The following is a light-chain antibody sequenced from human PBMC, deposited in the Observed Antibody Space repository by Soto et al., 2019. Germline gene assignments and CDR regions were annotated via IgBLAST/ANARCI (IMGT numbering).Light chain of an antibody. J-gene: IGLJ3*02. CDR1: TDDIGAYNY. Sequence: QSALTQPASVSGSPGQSITFSCTGTTDDIGAYNYVSWYQHHPGKAPKLLIYDVTDRPSGVSDRFSGSKSGTTASLPISGLQAEDEADYFCSSYTTVNTVVVFGGGTKLTVL. V-gene: IGLV2-14*03. CDR2: DVT. CDR3: SSYTTVNTVVV.